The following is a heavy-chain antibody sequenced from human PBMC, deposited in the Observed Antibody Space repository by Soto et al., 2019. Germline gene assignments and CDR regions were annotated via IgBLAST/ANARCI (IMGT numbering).Heavy chain of an antibody. J-gene: IGHJ5*02. CDR3: SRVTYYVSECFINCFGT. CDR1: GSTLGVCY. D-gene: IGHD3-10*01. V-gene: IGHV3-11*01. CDR2: ISSSGSTL. Sequence: SLSRSFAASGSTLGVCYMSCFRQAQGKGLEWVSFISSSGSTLCYAYSMKGWLTISRETATDSWYLQLDTLRSEDARVYYCSRVTYYVSECFINCFGTWGEADLVTVSS.